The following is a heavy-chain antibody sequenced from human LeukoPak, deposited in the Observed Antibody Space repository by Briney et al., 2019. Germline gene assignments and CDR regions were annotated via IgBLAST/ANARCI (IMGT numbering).Heavy chain of an antibody. CDR2: IIPIFGTA. Sequence: SVKVSCKASGGTFSSYAISWVRQAPGQGLEWMGGIIPIFGTANYAQKFQGRVTITTDESTGTAYMELSSLRSEDTAVYYCARGQLLQSYYYYYMDVWGKGTTVTVSS. CDR3: ARGQLLQSYYYYYMDV. V-gene: IGHV1-69*05. CDR1: GGTFSSYA. D-gene: IGHD4-23*01. J-gene: IGHJ6*03.